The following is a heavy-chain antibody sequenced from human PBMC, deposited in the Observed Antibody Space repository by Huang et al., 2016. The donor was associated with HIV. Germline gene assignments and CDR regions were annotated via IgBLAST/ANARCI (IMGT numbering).Heavy chain of an antibody. CDR1: GGSISSYY. J-gene: IGHJ5*02. Sequence: QVQLQESGPGLVKPSETLSLTCTVSGGSISSYYWSWIRQPAGKGLEWIGRYYTSGGTNYNRSLKRRVNMSGGTSKNQFSLKLGSGTAADTAVYYCARGWELLWFGEPGGWFDPWGQGTLVTVSS. D-gene: IGHD3-10*01. CDR2: YYTSGGT. CDR3: ARGWELLWFGEPGGWFDP. V-gene: IGHV4-4*07.